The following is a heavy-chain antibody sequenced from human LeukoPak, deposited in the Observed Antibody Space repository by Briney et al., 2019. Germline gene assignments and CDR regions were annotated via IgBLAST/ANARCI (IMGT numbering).Heavy chain of an antibody. CDR3: ARELRIAVAGTKDY. Sequence: PGGSLRLSCAASGFTFSSYAVSWVRQAPGKGLEWVSTISGSGDYTFYAASVKGRFTISRDNSKNTLYLQMNSLRAEDTALYYCARELRIAVAGTKDYWGQGTLVTVSS. D-gene: IGHD6-19*01. CDR1: GFTFSSYA. V-gene: IGHV3-23*01. J-gene: IGHJ4*02. CDR2: ISGSGDYT.